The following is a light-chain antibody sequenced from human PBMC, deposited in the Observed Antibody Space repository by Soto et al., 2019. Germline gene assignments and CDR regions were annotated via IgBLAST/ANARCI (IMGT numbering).Light chain of an antibody. CDR3: QQRSSCPLT. J-gene: IGKJ4*01. CDR1: QSVRGNN. V-gene: IGKV3D-20*02. Sequence: EIVLTQSPGTLSLSPGQRATLSCRASQSVRGNNLAWYQQKPGQAPRLLIFGASSRATGIPERFSGSGSGTECTLTISSLEPEDFEVDYCQQRSSCPLTFGGGTKVDIK. CDR2: GAS.